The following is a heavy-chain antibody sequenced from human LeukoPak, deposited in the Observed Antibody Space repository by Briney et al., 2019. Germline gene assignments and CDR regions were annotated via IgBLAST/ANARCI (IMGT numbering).Heavy chain of an antibody. CDR2: IKPSGGST. V-gene: IGHV1-46*01. CDR1: GYTFTSYY. Sequence: ASVKVSCKASGYTFTSYYMHWVRQAPGQGLEWMGIIKPSGGSTSYAQKFQGRVTMTRDTSTSTVYMELSSLRSEDTAVYYCARDSQDCGDYVAWGQGTLVTVSS. J-gene: IGHJ4*02. CDR3: ARDSQDCGDYVA. D-gene: IGHD4-17*01.